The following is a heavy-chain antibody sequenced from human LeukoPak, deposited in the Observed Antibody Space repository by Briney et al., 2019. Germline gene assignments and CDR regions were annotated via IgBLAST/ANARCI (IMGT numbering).Heavy chain of an antibody. CDR2: INQDGSEK. Sequence: GGSLRLSCAASGFIFTGYWMSWVRQAPGKGLEWVANINQDGSEKYYVDSVKGRFTISRDNAKNSLYLQMNSLRAEDTAVYFCARVRTAMTNHFDYWGQGTLVTVSS. CDR3: ARVRTAMTNHFDY. V-gene: IGHV3-7*04. D-gene: IGHD5-18*01. J-gene: IGHJ4*02. CDR1: GFIFTGYW.